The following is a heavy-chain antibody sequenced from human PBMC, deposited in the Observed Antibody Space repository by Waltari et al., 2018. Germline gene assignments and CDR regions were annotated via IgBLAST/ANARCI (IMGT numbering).Heavy chain of an antibody. CDR2: ISYNARNI. CDR3: ARDYCDRTNCHGMDV. D-gene: IGHD3-22*01. CDR1: AFTFSSYA. Sequence: QVQLVESGGGVVQPGKSLRLSCVASAFTFSSYAMPWVRQAPGKGLEWVAVISYNARNIYYVDSVKGRFTISRDNSRKTLFLQMSSLRAEDTAVYYCARDYCDRTNCHGMDVWGLGTTVTVSS. V-gene: IGHV3-30*04. J-gene: IGHJ6*02.